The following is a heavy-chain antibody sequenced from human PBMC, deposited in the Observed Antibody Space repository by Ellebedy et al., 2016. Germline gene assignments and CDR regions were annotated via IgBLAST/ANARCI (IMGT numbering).Heavy chain of an antibody. V-gene: IGHV4-59*01. CDR2: IYYSGFT. D-gene: IGHD3-3*01. CDR3: AGITIFGVVSYVDV. CDR1: GGSISTYY. Sequence: GSLRLSCTVSGGSISTYYWSWIRQPPGKGLEWIGYIYYSGFTNYSPSLKSRVTLSVETSQNQFSLKLTSVTAADTAVYYCAGITIFGVVSYVDVWGQGTTVTVPS. J-gene: IGHJ6*02.